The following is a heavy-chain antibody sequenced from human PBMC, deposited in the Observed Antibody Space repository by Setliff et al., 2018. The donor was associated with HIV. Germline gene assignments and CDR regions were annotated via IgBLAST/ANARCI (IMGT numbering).Heavy chain of an antibody. CDR1: GYSFTNYW. Sequence: PRESLKISCTGSGYSFTNYWIGWVRQMPGKGLEWMGIIFPGDSDTRYSPSFQGQVTISADTSISTAYLQWRSLKASDTAMYYCARQPGRAAMGRENYYYYYMDVWGKGTTVTVSS. D-gene: IGHD2-2*01. CDR3: ARQPGRAAMGRENYYYYYMDV. J-gene: IGHJ6*03. V-gene: IGHV5-51*01. CDR2: IFPGDSDT.